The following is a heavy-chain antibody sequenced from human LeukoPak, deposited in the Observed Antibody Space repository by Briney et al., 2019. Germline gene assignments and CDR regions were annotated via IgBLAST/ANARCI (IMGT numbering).Heavy chain of an antibody. V-gene: IGHV4-59*01. CDR1: GGSISSYY. J-gene: IGHJ6*03. D-gene: IGHD3-10*01. CDR2: IYYSGST. CDR3: ARRGSAPSGSGSYYVYYYYYYMDV. Sequence: SETLSLTCTVSGGSISSYYWSWIRQPPGKGLEWIGYIYYSGSTNYNPSLKSRVTISVDTSKNQFSLKLSSVTAADTAVYYCARRGSAPSGSGSYYVYYYYYYMDVWGKGTTVTVSS.